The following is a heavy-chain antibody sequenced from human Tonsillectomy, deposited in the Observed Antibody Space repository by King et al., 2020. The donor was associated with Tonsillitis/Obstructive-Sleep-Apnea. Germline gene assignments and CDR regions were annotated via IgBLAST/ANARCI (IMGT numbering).Heavy chain of an antibody. CDR3: ARVGAMDSSGYYSPYPHDAFDI. CDR2: TYYRSKWYN. D-gene: IGHD3-22*01. V-gene: IGHV6-1*01. CDR1: GDSVSSNSAA. J-gene: IGHJ3*02. Sequence: VQLQQSGPGLVKPSPTLSLTCAISGDSVSSNSAAWNWIRQSPSRGLEWLGRTYYRSKWYNDYAVSVKSRITINPDTSKNQFSLQLNSVTPEDTAVYYCARVGAMDSSGYYSPYPHDAFDIWGQGTMVTVSS.